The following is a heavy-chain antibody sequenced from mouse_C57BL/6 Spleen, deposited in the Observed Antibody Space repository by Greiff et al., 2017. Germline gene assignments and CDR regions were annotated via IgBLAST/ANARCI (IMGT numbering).Heavy chain of an antibody. CDR3: ARNGYYVMDY. CDR2: ISSGSSTI. Sequence: EVKLMESGGGLVKPGGSLKLSCAASGFTFSDYGMHWVRQAPEKGLEWVAYISSGSSTIYYADTVQGRFTISRDNAKNTLFLQMTSLRSEDTAMYYCARNGYYVMDYWGQGTSVTVSS. CDR1: GFTFSDYG. V-gene: IGHV5-17*01. J-gene: IGHJ4*01.